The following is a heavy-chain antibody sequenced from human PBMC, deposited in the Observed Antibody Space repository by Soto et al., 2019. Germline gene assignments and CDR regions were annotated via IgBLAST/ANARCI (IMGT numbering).Heavy chain of an antibody. D-gene: IGHD6-13*01. V-gene: IGHV3-11*01. Sequence: QVQLVESGGGLVKPGGSLRLSCAASGFTSSDYYMSWIRQAPGKGLEYISYFSSSDDTIYSADSVRGRFTISRDNAKNSLYLQMNNLRAEDTAVYYCARDRSSSWYGRGYHYYGMDVWGQGTTVTVSS. J-gene: IGHJ6*02. CDR2: FSSSDDTI. CDR1: GFTSSDYY. CDR3: ARDRSSSWYGRGYHYYGMDV.